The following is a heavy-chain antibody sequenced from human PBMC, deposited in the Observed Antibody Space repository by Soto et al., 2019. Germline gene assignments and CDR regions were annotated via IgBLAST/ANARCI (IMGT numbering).Heavy chain of an antibody. D-gene: IGHD2-21*02. J-gene: IGHJ5*02. CDR3: ARSGVTGIVIPSHWFDP. Sequence: SETLSLTCAVSGYSIRSGYFWGWIRQPPGKGLEWIGSMYHSGITYYNLSLKSRVTISVDTSKNQLSLKLLSVTAADTAIYYCARSGVTGIVIPSHWFDPWGQGTLVT. CDR1: GYSIRSGYF. V-gene: IGHV4-38-2*01. CDR2: MYHSGIT.